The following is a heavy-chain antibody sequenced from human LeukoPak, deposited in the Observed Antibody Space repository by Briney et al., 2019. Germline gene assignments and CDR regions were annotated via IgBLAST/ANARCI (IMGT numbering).Heavy chain of an antibody. CDR3: AKSHATGYSSGWYVDFDY. J-gene: IGHJ4*02. D-gene: IGHD6-19*01. CDR2: INPSGGST. CDR1: GYTFTSYY. V-gene: IGHV1-46*01. Sequence: ASVQVSCKASGYTFTSYYMHWVRRAPGQGLEWMGIINPSGGSTSYAQKFQGRVTMTRDTSTSTVYMELSSLRSEDTAVYYCAKSHATGYSSGWYVDFDYWGQGTLVTVSS.